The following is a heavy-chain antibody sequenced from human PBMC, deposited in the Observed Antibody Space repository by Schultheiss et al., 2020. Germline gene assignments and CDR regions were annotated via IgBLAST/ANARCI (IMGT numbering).Heavy chain of an antibody. Sequence: SATLSLTCAVYGGSFSGYYWSWIRQPPGKGLEWIGEINHSGSTNYNPSLKSRVTISVDTSKNQFSLKLSSVTAADTAVYYCARQNIPNWFDPWGQGTLVTGSS. CDR2: INHSGST. CDR1: GGSFSGYY. D-gene: IGHD2/OR15-2a*01. V-gene: IGHV4-34*01. CDR3: ARQNIPNWFDP. J-gene: IGHJ5*02.